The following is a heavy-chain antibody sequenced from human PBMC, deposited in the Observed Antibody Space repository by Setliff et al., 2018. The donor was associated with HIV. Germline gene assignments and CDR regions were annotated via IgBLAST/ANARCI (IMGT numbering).Heavy chain of an antibody. J-gene: IGHJ4*02. CDR1: GFTFNDFS. D-gene: IGHD1-1*01. CDR2: ISPDSTYI. CDR3: ASARIPTGGTSTSFDF. V-gene: IGHV3-21*04. Sequence: PGGSLRLSCAASGFTFNDFSMNWVRQAPGKGLGWVSSISPDSTYIYYADSVKGRFTISRDNAKNSLYLQMNSLRVEDTALYYCASARIPTGGTSTSFDFWGQGALVTVS.